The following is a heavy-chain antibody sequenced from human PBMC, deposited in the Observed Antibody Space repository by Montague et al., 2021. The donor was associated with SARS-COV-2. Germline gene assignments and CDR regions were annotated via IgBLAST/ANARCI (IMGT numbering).Heavy chain of an antibody. Sequence: SETLSLTCTVSGGSVSSSNYYWGWIRQPPGKGLEWIGSIHYSGSTYYKPSLKSRVTISLDTSKNQFSLKLNSVTAADTAVYYCSRGDFGVVIIPYDYYYMDVWGKGTTVTVSS. CDR2: IHYSGST. V-gene: IGHV4-39*01. J-gene: IGHJ6*03. D-gene: IGHD3-3*01. CDR3: SRGDFGVVIIPYDYYYMDV. CDR1: GGSVSSSNYY.